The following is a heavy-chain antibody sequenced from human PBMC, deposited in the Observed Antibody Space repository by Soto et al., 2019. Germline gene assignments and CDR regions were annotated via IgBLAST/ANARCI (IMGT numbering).Heavy chain of an antibody. CDR2: IYHSGST. Sequence: QVQLQESGPGLVKPSGTLSLTCAVSGGSISSSNWWSWVRQPPGKGREWIGEIYHSGSTNYNPSLKSRVTISVDKSKNQFSLKLSSVTAADTAVYYCAILNYYGSGSYPWDDYWGQGTLVTVSS. CDR3: AILNYYGSGSYPWDDY. D-gene: IGHD3-10*01. J-gene: IGHJ4*02. CDR1: GGSISSSNW. V-gene: IGHV4-4*02.